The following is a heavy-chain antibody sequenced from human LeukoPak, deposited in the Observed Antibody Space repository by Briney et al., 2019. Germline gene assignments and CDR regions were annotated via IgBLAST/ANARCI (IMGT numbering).Heavy chain of an antibody. CDR1: GYTFTGYY. CDR3: ARDPWATYSDYDSSY. J-gene: IGHJ4*02. Sequence: ASVKVSCKASGYTFTGYYMHWVRQAPGQGLEWMGWISPNSGGTKYAQKFQGRVTMTRDTSISTTYMELSRLRSDDTAVYYCARDPWATYSDYDSSYWGQGTLVTVSS. V-gene: IGHV1-2*02. D-gene: IGHD5-12*01. CDR2: ISPNSGGT.